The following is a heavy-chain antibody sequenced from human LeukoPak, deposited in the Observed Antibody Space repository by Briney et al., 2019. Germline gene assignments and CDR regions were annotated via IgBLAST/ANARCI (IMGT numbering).Heavy chain of an antibody. V-gene: IGHV4-34*01. D-gene: IGHD5-24*01. CDR1: GGSFSGYY. J-gene: IGHJ4*02. CDR3: ARSRDGYNPVDY. CDR2: INHSGST. Sequence: SETLSLTCAVYGGSFSGYYWSWIRQPPGKGLEWIGEINHSGSTNYNPSLKSRVTISVDTSKNQFSLKLSSVTAADTAVYYCARSRDGYNPVDYWGQGTLVTVSS.